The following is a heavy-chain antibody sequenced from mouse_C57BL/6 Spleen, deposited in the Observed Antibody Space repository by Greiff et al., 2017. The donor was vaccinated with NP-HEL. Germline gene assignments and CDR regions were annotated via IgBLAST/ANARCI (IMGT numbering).Heavy chain of an antibody. V-gene: IGHV1-26*01. CDR1: GYTFTDYY. Sequence: EVKVVESGPELVKPGASVKISCKASGYTFTDYYMNWVKQSHGKSLEWIGDINPNNGGTSYNQKFKGKATLTVDKSSSTAYMELRSLTSEDSAVYYCARSGDGYSYYAMDYWGQGTSVTVSS. D-gene: IGHD2-3*01. CDR2: INPNNGGT. CDR3: ARSGDGYSYYAMDY. J-gene: IGHJ4*01.